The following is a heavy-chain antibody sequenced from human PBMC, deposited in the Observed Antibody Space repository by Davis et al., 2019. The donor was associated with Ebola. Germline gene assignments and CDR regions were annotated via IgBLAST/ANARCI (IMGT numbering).Heavy chain of an antibody. CDR3: ARDRGLYLYGEHLREGTDY. J-gene: IGHJ4*02. D-gene: IGHD4-17*01. V-gene: IGHV3-9*01. Sequence: SLKISCAASGFTFDDYAMHWVRQAPGKGLEWVSGISWNSGSIGYADSVKGRFTISRDNAKNSLYLQMNSLRAEDTAVYYCARDRGLYLYGEHLREGTDYWGQGTLVTVSS. CDR1: GFTFDDYA. CDR2: ISWNSGSI.